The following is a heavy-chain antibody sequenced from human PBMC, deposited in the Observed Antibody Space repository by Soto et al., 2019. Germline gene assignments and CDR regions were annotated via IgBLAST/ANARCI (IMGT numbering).Heavy chain of an antibody. V-gene: IGHV3-30*18. CDR3: AKDLSPGSADYYFDY. J-gene: IGHJ4*02. CDR1: GFSFSTYG. Sequence: QPGGSLRLSCVASGFSFSTYGMHWVRQAPGKGLEWVAVISSDGRNEYYADSVKGRFTISRDNSKNTLFLQMNSLRAEDTAVYYCAKDLSPGSADYYFDYWGQGTLVTVSS. CDR2: ISSDGRNE.